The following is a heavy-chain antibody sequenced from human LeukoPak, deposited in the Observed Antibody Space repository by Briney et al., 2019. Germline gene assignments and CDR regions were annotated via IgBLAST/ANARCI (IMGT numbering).Heavy chain of an antibody. V-gene: IGHV4-34*01. CDR3: AIGGSVRTFDY. CDR1: GGSLNSHW. CDR2: IHHSGGT. Sequence: SETLSLTCAVYGGSLNSHWWSWIRQPPGKGLEWIGEIHHSGGTNYNPSLKSRVTISVDTSKNQFSLKLSSVTAADTAVYYCAIGGSVRTFDYWGQGTLVTVSS. D-gene: IGHD6-25*01. J-gene: IGHJ4*02.